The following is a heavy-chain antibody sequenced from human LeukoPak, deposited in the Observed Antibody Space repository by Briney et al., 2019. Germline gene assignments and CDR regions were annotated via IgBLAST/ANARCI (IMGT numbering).Heavy chain of an antibody. J-gene: IGHJ4*02. D-gene: IGHD6-19*01. CDR3: AKHSGWSFDY. CDR2: ISYDGSNK. CDR1: GFTFRTYG. V-gene: IGHV3-30*18. Sequence: GGSLRLSCAASGFTFRTYGMHWVRQAPGKGLEGVAVISYDGSNKYYADSVKGRFTISRDNSKNTLYLQVNSLRAEDTAVYFCAKHSGWSFDYWGQGILVTVSS.